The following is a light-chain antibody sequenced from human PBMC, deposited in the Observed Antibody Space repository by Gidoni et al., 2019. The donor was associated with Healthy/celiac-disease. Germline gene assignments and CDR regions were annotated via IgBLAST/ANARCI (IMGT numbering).Light chain of an antibody. Sequence: IVLTQSPATLSLSPGDRTTLSCRASQSVSRYLAWYQQKPGQAPRRLIYDASNRATGIPARFSGSGSGTDFTLTISSLEPEDFAVYYCQQRSNWPPLTFGGGTKVEIK. CDR1: QSVSRY. J-gene: IGKJ4*01. CDR2: DAS. CDR3: QQRSNWPPLT. V-gene: IGKV3-11*01.